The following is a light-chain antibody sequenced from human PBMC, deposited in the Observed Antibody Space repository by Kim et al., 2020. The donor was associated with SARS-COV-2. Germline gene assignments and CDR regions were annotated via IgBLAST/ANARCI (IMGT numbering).Light chain of an antibody. J-gene: IGLJ1*01. CDR3: QAWDSSTEV. CDR1: KLGDKY. CDR2: QDS. Sequence: VSPEQTASITCSGDKLGDKYACWYQQKPGQSPVLAIYQDSKRPSGIPERFSGSNSGNTATLTISGTQAMDEADYYCQAWDSSTEVFGTGTKVTVL. V-gene: IGLV3-1*01.